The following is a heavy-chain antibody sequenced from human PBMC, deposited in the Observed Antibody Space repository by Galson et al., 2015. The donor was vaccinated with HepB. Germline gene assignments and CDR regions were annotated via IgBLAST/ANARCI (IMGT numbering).Heavy chain of an antibody. CDR3: AKDHGDYGDYVFTY. J-gene: IGHJ4*02. D-gene: IGHD4-17*01. CDR1: GFTFDDYA. Sequence: SLRLSCAASGFTFDDYAMHWVRQAPGKGLEWVSGISWNSGSIGYADSVKGRFTISRDNAKNSLYLQMNSLRAEDTALYYCAKDHGDYGDYVFTYWGQGTLVTVSS. V-gene: IGHV3-9*01. CDR2: ISWNSGSI.